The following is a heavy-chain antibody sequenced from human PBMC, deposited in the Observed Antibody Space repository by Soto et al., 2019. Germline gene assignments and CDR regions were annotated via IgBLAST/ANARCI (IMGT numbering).Heavy chain of an antibody. D-gene: IGHD3-9*01. Sequence: EVQLVESGGGLVKPGGSLRLSCAASGFTFSSYNMNWVRQAPGKGLEWVSSISSSSTYIYYADSVKGRFTISRDNAKNSLYLQMNSLRAEDTAVYYGARETTYDILTASYGTWFDPWGQGTLVTVSS. J-gene: IGHJ5*02. CDR2: ISSSSTYI. CDR1: GFTFSSYN. V-gene: IGHV3-21*01. CDR3: ARETTYDILTASYGTWFDP.